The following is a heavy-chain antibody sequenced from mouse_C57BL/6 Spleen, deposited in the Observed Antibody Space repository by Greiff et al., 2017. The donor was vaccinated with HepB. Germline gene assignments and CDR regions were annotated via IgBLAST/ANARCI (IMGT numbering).Heavy chain of an antibody. Sequence: VQLQQSGAELARPGASVKMSCKASGYTFTSYTMHWVKQRPGQGLEWIGYINPSSGYTKYNQKFKDKATLTADKSSSTAYMQLSSLTSEDAAVYYCARYGGSSLYAMDYWGQGTSVTVSS. CDR3: ARYGGSSLYAMDY. D-gene: IGHD1-1*01. CDR1: GYTFTSYT. V-gene: IGHV1-4*01. CDR2: INPSSGYT. J-gene: IGHJ4*01.